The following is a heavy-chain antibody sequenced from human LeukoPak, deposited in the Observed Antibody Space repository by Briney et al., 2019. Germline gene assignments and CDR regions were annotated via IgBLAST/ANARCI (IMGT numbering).Heavy chain of an antibody. CDR1: GFTFSSYA. J-gene: IGHJ3*02. D-gene: IGHD5-18*01. CDR3: ARDLTAMVTVRPFDI. V-gene: IGHV3-21*01. Sequence: PGGSLRLSCAASGFTFSSYAMSWVRQAPGKGLEWVSSISSSSSYIYYADSVKGRFTISRDNAKNSLYLQMNSLRAEDTAVYYCARDLTAMVTVRPFDIWGQGTMVTVSS. CDR2: ISSSSSYI.